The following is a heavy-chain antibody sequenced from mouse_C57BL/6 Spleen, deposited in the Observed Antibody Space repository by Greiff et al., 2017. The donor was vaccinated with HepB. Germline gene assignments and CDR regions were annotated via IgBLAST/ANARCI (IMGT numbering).Heavy chain of an antibody. CDR2: IDPETGGT. Sequence: VKLVESGAELVRPGASVTLSCKASGYTFTDYEMHWVKQTPVHGLEWIGAIDPETGGTAYNQKFKGKAILTADKSSSTAYMELRSLTSEDSAVYYCTRRGTRGYAMDYWGQGTSVTVSS. CDR1: GYTFTDYE. D-gene: IGHD2-14*01. J-gene: IGHJ4*01. V-gene: IGHV1-15*01. CDR3: TRRGTRGYAMDY.